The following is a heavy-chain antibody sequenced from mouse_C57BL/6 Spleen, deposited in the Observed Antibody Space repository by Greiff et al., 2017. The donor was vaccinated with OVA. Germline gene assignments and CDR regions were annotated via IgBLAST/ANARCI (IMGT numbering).Heavy chain of an antibody. CDR1: GYTFTSYW. CDR2: IDPSDSYT. CDR3: SRFSYGNYDFDY. J-gene: IGHJ2*01. V-gene: IGHV1-69*01. D-gene: IGHD2-1*01. Sequence: QVHVKQPGAELVMPGASVKLSCKASGYTFTSYWMHWVKQRPGQGLEWIGEIDPSDSYTNYNQKFKGKSTLTVDKSSSTAYMQLSSRTSEDSAVYYCSRFSYGNYDFDYWGQGTTLTVSS.